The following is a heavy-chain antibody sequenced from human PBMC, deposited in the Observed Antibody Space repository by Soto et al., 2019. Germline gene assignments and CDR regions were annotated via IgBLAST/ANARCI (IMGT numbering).Heavy chain of an antibody. CDR1: GFSLNTRDVG. CDR3: AHSTDYYDSSKYLFDI. CDR2: IYWDDDR. D-gene: IGHD3-22*01. J-gene: IGHJ3*02. Sequence: QITLKESGPTLVKPTQTLTLTCTFSGFSLNTRDVGVGWIXXXXXXXXXXLALIYWDDDRRDSPSLKSRLSITKDTSKNQVVLTLTNMDPVYTATYYCAHSTDYYDSSKYLFDIWGQGTMVTVSS. V-gene: IGHV2-5*02.